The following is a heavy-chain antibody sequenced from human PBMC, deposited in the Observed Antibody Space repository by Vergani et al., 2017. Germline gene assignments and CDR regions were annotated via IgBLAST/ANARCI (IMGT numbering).Heavy chain of an antibody. J-gene: IGHJ4*02. CDR1: GFSFSSHA. CDR2: ISGTGGSA. D-gene: IGHD7-27*01. CDR3: ARDRNSWGIKDGSLDY. Sequence: EVRLLQSGGGLGQPGGSLRLSCEASGFSFSSHAMAWVRQAPGNGLEWVAVISGTGGSAYNAKSVKDRFTISRDNSQNTVYLQLKSLSADDPAIYYCARDRNSWGIKDGSLDYWGQGILVTVSS. V-gene: IGHV3-23*01.